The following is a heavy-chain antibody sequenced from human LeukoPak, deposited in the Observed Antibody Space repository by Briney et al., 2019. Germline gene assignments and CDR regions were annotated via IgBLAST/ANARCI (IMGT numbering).Heavy chain of an antibody. J-gene: IGHJ4*02. V-gene: IGHV3-21*01. CDR3: ARGLGLSGYFDY. D-gene: IGHD2/OR15-2a*01. CDR1: GLTFSSYS. Sequence: GGSLRLSCAPSGLTFSSYSMNWVRHARGKWLEWVSSISSSSSYIYYAASVKGRFTISRDNAKNSLYLQMNSLRAEDTAVYYCARGLGLSGYFDYWGQGTLVTVSS. CDR2: ISSSSSYI.